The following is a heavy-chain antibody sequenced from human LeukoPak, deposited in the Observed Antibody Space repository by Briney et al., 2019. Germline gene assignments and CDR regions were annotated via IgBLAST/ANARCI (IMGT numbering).Heavy chain of an antibody. CDR2: INPNSGGT. D-gene: IGHD3-10*01. CDR1: VYTFTGYY. Sequence: ASVKVSCTASVYTFTGYYMHWVRQAPGQELEWMGWINPNSGGTNYTQKCQGRVTMSRDTSLRTAYMELSRLRAEGTAACFRGRRELPYYYGMDVWGQGTTVTVSS. J-gene: IGHJ6*02. CDR3: GRRELPYYYGMDV. V-gene: IGHV1-2*02.